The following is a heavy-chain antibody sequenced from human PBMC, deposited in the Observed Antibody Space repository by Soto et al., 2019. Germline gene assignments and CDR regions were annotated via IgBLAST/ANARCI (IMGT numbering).Heavy chain of an antibody. V-gene: IGHV3-64*01. D-gene: IGHD6-19*01. Sequence: EVQLVESGGGLVQPGGSLRLSGAASGFTFSGYSMFWVRQAPGKGLEYVSAINTNGVNTFYAKSVKGRFTISRDNSKNTMYLQMGSLRAEDMAVYYCARGRVEDSSGWATYFDYWGQGTLVTVSS. CDR3: ARGRVEDSSGWATYFDY. J-gene: IGHJ4*02. CDR2: INTNGVNT. CDR1: GFTFSGYS.